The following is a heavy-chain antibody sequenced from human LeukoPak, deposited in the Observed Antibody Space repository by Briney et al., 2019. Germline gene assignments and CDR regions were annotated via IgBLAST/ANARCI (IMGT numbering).Heavy chain of an antibody. D-gene: IGHD3-3*01. V-gene: IGHV3-48*01. CDR2: ISSSSSTI. CDR1: GFTFSSYS. Sequence: AGGSLRLSCAASGFTFSSYSMNWVRQAPGKGLEWVSYISSSSSTICYADSVKGRFTISRDNAKNSLYLQMNSLRAEDTAVYYCAREPLRLFGVVDYWGQGTLVTVSS. CDR3: AREPLRLFGVVDY. J-gene: IGHJ4*02.